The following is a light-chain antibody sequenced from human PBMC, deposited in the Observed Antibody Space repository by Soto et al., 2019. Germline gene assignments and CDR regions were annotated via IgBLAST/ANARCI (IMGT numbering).Light chain of an antibody. CDR3: HQYKSWPPFT. V-gene: IGKV3-15*01. CDR1: QSIRNN. J-gene: IGKJ5*01. CDR2: GAS. Sequence: EIVLTQSPGTLSLSPGERATLSCRASQSIRNNLIWYQQKSGQAPRLLIYGASTRATGIPARFSGSGSGTEFTLTISSLQSEDLAIYYCHQYKSWPPFTFGQGTRLEIK.